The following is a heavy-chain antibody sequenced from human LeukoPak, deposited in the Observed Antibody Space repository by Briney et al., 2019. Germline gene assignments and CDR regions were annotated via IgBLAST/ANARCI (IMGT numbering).Heavy chain of an antibody. CDR3: ARDLPALVPVY. V-gene: IGHV4-30-4*01. CDR2: IYYSGST. J-gene: IGHJ4*02. D-gene: IGHD5-18*01. CDR1: GGSISSGDYY. Sequence: PSETLSLTCTVSGGSISSGDYYWSWIRQPPGKGLEWIGYIYYSGSTYYNPTLKSRVTISVDTSNNQFSLKLSSVTAADMAVYYCARDLPALVPVYWGQGTLVTVSS.